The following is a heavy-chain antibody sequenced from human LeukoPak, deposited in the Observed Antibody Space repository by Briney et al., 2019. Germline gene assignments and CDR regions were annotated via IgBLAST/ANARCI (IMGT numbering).Heavy chain of an antibody. CDR1: GGSFSNYY. V-gene: IGHV4-34*01. CDR3: ARRWNYGRNYYIDV. D-gene: IGHD1-7*01. J-gene: IGHJ6*03. CDR2: INDSGRT. Sequence: SETLSLTCAVYGGSFSNYYWNWIRQPPGKGLEWIGEINDSGRTNYNPSLMSRVTVSVDTSKKQFSLRLTSVTATDTAVYYCARRWNYGRNYYIDVWGKGATVSVSS.